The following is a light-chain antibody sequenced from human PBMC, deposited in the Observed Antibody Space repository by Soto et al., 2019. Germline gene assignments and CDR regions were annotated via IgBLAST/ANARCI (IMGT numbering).Light chain of an antibody. CDR1: SSNIGSNY. V-gene: IGLV1-47*01. CDR2: RNN. Sequence: VLTQPPSASGTPGQRVTISCPGSSSNIGSNYVYWYQQLPGTAPKLLIYRNNQRPSGVPDRFSGSKSGTSASLAISGLRSEDEADYYCAAWDDSLSGLFGTGTKVTVL. J-gene: IGLJ1*01. CDR3: AAWDDSLSGL.